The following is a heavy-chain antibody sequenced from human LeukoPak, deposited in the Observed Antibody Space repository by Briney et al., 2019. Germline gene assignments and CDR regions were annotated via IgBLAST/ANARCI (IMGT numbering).Heavy chain of an antibody. D-gene: IGHD6-13*01. CDR1: GGTFSSYA. CDR3: ASIRIAAAGTANWFDP. CDR2: IIPIFGTA. J-gene: IGHJ5*02. Sequence: SVKVSCKASGGTFSSYAISWVRQAPGQGLEWMGGIIPIFGTANYAQKFQGRVTITTDESTSTAYMELNSLTSEDTAVYYCASIRIAAAGTANWFDPWGQGTLVTVSS. V-gene: IGHV1-69*05.